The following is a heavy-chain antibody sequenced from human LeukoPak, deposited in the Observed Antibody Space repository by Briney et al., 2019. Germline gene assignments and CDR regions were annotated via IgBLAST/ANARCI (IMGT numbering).Heavy chain of an antibody. J-gene: IGHJ4*02. D-gene: IGHD6-6*01. CDR3: ARGSSIAAPLDY. Sequence: GGSLRLSCAASGFTFSSYGMHWVRQAPGKGLEWVAFIRYDGSNKYYADSVKGRFTISRDNSMNTLYLQMNSLRAEDTAVYYCARGSSIAAPLDYWGQGTLVTVSS. V-gene: IGHV3-30*02. CDR2: IRYDGSNK. CDR1: GFTFSSYG.